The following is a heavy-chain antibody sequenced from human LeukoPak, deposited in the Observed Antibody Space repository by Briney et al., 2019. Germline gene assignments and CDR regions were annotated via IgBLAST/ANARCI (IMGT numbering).Heavy chain of an antibody. D-gene: IGHD3-22*01. CDR1: GYTFTSYD. V-gene: IGHV1-8*03. CDR2: MNPNSGNT. J-gene: IGHJ4*02. CDR3: ARGPHRYDSSGYYPRDY. Sequence: ASVKVSCKASGYTFTSYDINWVRQATGQGLEWMGWMNPNSGNTGYAQKFQGRVTITRNTSISTAYMELSSLRSEDTAVYYCARGPHRYDSSGYYPRDYWGQGTLVTVSS.